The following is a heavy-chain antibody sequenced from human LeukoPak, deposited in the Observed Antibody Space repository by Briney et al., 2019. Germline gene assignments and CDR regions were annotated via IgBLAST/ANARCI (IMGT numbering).Heavy chain of an antibody. V-gene: IGHV3-21*01. Sequence: GGSLRLSCAASGFTFSSYSMNWVRQAPGKGLEWVSSISSSSSYIYYADSVKGRFTISRDNAKNSLYLQMNSLRAEDTAVYYCARGLGYSYGYNRRPFDYWGQGTLVTVSS. CDR2: ISSSSSYI. CDR3: ARGLGYSYGYNRRPFDY. J-gene: IGHJ4*02. D-gene: IGHD5-18*01. CDR1: GFTFSSYS.